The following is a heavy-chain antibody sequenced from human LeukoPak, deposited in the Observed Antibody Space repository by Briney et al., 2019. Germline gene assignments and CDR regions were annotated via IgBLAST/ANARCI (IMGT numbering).Heavy chain of an antibody. CDR1: GFTFSSYA. CDR3: ARDRRSSSGFDY. D-gene: IGHD6-13*01. Sequence: GRSLRLSCAASGFTFSSYAMHWVRQAPGKGLEWVAVISHDGSNKYYADSVKGRFTISRDNSKNTLYLQMNSLRAEDTAVYYCARDRRSSSGFDYWGQGTLVTVSS. CDR2: ISHDGSNK. J-gene: IGHJ4*02. V-gene: IGHV3-30*04.